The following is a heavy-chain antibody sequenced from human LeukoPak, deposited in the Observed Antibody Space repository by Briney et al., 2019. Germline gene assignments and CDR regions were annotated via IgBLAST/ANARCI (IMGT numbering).Heavy chain of an antibody. CDR2: IYTSGST. CDR1: GGSISSGSYY. Sequence: PSQTLSLTCTVSGGSISSGSYYWSWIRQPAGKGLEWIGRIYTSGSTNYNPSLKSRVTISVDTSKNQFSLKLSSVTAADTAVYYCARVSAVNQSYYYYYMDVWGKGTTVTISS. J-gene: IGHJ6*03. CDR3: ARVSAVNQSYYYYYMDV. V-gene: IGHV4-61*02. D-gene: IGHD5/OR15-5a*01.